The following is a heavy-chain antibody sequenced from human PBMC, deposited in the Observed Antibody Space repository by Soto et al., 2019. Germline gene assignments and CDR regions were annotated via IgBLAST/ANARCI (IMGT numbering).Heavy chain of an antibody. CDR1: GGSFSCYY. Sequence: SETLSLTCAVYGGSFSCYYWSWIRQPPGKGLEWIGEINHGGTTNYNPSLKSRVTLPVDTSKNQFSLKLSSVTAADTAVYYCARGVYCSSTSCYWGMDVWGQGTTVTVSS. D-gene: IGHD2-2*01. CDR3: ARGVYCSSTSCYWGMDV. CDR2: INHGGTT. V-gene: IGHV4-34*01. J-gene: IGHJ6*02.